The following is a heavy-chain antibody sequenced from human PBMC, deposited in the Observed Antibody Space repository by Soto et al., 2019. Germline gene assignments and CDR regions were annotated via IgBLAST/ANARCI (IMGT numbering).Heavy chain of an antibody. CDR1: GFTFTDYA. V-gene: IGHV1-3*01. CDR3: ARGYCTNGVCYDY. CDR2: VNAANVKT. D-gene: IGHD2-8*01. Sequence: GASVKVSCKASGFTFTDYAIHWVRQAPGRRPEWVGWVNAANVKTKYSQKFQGRVTITRDTSASTAYMELSSLRSEDTAVYYCARGYCTNGVCYDYWGQGTLVTVSS. J-gene: IGHJ4*02.